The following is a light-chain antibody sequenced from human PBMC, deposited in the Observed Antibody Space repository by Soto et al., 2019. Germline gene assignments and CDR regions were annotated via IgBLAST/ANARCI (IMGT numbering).Light chain of an antibody. V-gene: IGLV2-23*03. Sequence: QSALTQPASVSGSPGQSITISCTGTRSDVGSYNLVSWYQQHPGKAPKLMIYEGSKRPSGVSNRFSGSKSGNTASLTISGLQAEDEADYYCCSYAGSSTFGAVFGGGTKLTVL. CDR3: CSYAGSSTFGAV. CDR1: RSDVGSYNL. CDR2: EGS. J-gene: IGLJ2*01.